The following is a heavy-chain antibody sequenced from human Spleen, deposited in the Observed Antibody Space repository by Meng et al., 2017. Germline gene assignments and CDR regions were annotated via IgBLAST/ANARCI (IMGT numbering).Heavy chain of an antibody. J-gene: IGHJ2*01. CDR1: GFTFSSYA. CDR2: ISYDGSNK. D-gene: IGHD3-22*01. Sequence: GESLKISCAASGFTFSSYAMHWVRQAPGKGLEWVAVISYDGSNKYYADSVKGRFTISRDNSKNTLYLQMNSLRAEDTAVYYCARDPYDSSGPYYWYFDLWGRGTLVTVSS. V-gene: IGHV3-30*04. CDR3: ARDPYDSSGPYYWYFDL.